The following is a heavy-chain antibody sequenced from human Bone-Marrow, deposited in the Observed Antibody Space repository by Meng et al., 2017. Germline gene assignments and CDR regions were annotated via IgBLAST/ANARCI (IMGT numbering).Heavy chain of an antibody. CDR3: ARRGMEVAAVDY. CDR2: ISSNGVNT. J-gene: IGHJ4*02. CDR1: GFSFSSYA. Sequence: GESLRLSCAASGFSFSSYAMHWVRQAPGKGLEYVSSISSNGVNTYYPNSMKGRFTVSRDNSKNTVYLQMDSLRDEDMAVYYCARRGMEVAAVDYWGQGTLVTVSS. D-gene: IGHD6-19*01. V-gene: IGHV3-64*01.